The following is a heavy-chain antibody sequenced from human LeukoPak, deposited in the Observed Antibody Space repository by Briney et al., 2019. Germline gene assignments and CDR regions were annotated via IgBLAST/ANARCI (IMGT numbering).Heavy chain of an antibody. V-gene: IGHV1-2*02. J-gene: IGHJ4*02. CDR3: ARSDHHTHGGGYNSDMATYDY. Sequence: GASVKLSCTPSGHTFTVHHMHWVPQAPGQGLEWKRWINPKSAGTNYTQKFQCRVTINRDTSISTAYLQLSRLRPYDPAVYYRARSDHHTHGGGYNSDMATYDYWGQGTLVTVSS. CDR2: INPKSAGT. CDR1: GHTFTVHH. D-gene: IGHD5-24*01.